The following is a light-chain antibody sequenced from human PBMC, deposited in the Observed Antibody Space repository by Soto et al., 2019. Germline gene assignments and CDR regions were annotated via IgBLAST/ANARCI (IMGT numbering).Light chain of an antibody. CDR2: GNK. J-gene: IGLJ2*01. CDR3: QSYDSSLSGVE. CDR1: SSNIGAGYD. V-gene: IGLV1-40*01. Sequence: QSVLTQPPSVSGAPGQRVTISCTGSSSNIGAGYDVHWYQQLPGTAPKRIIYGNKNRPSGVPERLSAYKSGTSASLAINGINAEEEADSYCQSYDSSLSGVEFGGGTKVTVL.